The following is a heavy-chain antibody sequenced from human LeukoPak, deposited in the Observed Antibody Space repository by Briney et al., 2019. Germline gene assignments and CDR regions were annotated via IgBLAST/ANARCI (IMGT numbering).Heavy chain of an antibody. Sequence: SETLSLTCTVSGGSISSSSYYWGWIRQPPGKGLEWIGSIYYSGSTYYNPSLKSRVTISVDTSKNQFSLKLSSVTAADTAVYYCARDSRMTTYYMDVWGKGTTVTVSS. CDR1: GGSISSSSYY. D-gene: IGHD4-17*01. CDR2: IYYSGST. CDR3: ARDSRMTTYYMDV. V-gene: IGHV4-39*07. J-gene: IGHJ6*03.